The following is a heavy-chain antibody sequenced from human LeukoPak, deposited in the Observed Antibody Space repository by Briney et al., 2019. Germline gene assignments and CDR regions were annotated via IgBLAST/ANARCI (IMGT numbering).Heavy chain of an antibody. D-gene: IGHD6-13*01. Sequence: PGGSLRLSCAASGFTFSSYAMSWVRQAPGKGLKWVSAISGSGGSTYYADSVKGRFTISRDNSKNTLYLQMNSLRAEDTAVYYCARDHLMLGIAAAGTIDYWGQGTLVTVSS. CDR3: ARDHLMLGIAAAGTIDY. CDR2: ISGSGGST. J-gene: IGHJ4*02. CDR1: GFTFSSYA. V-gene: IGHV3-23*01.